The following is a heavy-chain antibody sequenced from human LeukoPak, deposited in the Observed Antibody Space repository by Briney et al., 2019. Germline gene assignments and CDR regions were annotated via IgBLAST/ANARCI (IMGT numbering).Heavy chain of an antibody. Sequence: SQTLSLTCTVSGGSISSGTYYYSWIRQSPGKGLEWIGYMYHSGNTFYNPSLKSRVTISVDNSKNLFSLKLSSVTAADTAAYYCARGGYDILTGYYNYYYGMDVWGQGTTVTVSS. J-gene: IGHJ6*02. CDR3: ARGGYDILTGYYNYYYGMDV. CDR1: GGSISSGTYY. D-gene: IGHD3-9*01. V-gene: IGHV4-30-2*06. CDR2: MYHSGNT.